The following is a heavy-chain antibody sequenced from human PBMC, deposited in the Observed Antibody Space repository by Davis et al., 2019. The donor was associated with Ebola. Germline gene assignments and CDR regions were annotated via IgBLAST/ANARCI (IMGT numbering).Heavy chain of an antibody. CDR1: GYSFTSYW. J-gene: IGHJ4*02. Sequence: GESLKISCKGSGYSFTSYWISWVRQMPGKGLEWMGRIDPSDSYTNYSPSFQGHVTISIDKSIGTAYLEWSSLRASDSAIYFCARQDYWGQGTLVTVSA. V-gene: IGHV5-10-1*01. CDR2: IDPSDSYT. CDR3: ARQDY.